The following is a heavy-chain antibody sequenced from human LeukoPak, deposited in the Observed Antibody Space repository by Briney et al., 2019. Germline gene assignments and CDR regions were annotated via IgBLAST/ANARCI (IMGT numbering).Heavy chain of an antibody. J-gene: IGHJ4*02. CDR1: GFTFSSYA. CDR3: AEEMVVTAPTPFYYFDY. V-gene: IGHV3-23*01. Sequence: PGGSLRLSCAASGFTFSSYAMSWVRQAPGKGLEWVSAISGSGARTYYAGSVKGRFTISRDTSKNTLYLQMNSLRAEDTAVYYCAEEMVVTAPTPFYYFDYWGQGTLVTVSS. CDR2: ISGSGART. D-gene: IGHD2-21*02.